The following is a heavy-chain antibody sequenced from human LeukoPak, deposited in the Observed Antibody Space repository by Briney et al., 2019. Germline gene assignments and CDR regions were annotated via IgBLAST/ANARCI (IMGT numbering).Heavy chain of an antibody. V-gene: IGHV1-8*01. Sequence: ASVKVSCKASGYTINNYDINWVRQAPGQGLECMGWMNPNSGNTGYAQKFQGRVTLTRETFISTAYMELSSLRSEDTAVYYCVRAMDPLDTFNYQYAMDVWGQGTMVTVSS. J-gene: IGHJ6*02. CDR2: MNPNSGNT. CDR3: VRAMDPLDTFNYQYAMDV. D-gene: IGHD5-24*01. CDR1: GYTINNYD.